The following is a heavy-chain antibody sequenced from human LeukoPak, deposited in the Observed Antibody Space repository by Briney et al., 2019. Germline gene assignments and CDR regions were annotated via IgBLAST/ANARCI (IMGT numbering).Heavy chain of an antibody. D-gene: IGHD1-26*01. Sequence: GGSLRLSCAASGFIFSGSSMHWVRQAPGKGLEWVAVIWYDGSNKYYADSVKGRFTISRDNSKNTLYLQMNSLRAEDTAVYYCARDDEGATTPDYWGQGTLVTVSS. CDR3: ARDDEGATTPDY. CDR2: IWYDGSNK. CDR1: GFIFSGSS. V-gene: IGHV3-33*08. J-gene: IGHJ4*02.